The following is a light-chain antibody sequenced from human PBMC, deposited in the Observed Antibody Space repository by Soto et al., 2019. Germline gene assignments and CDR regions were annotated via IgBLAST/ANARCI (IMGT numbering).Light chain of an antibody. Sequence: QTVVTQPPSVSGAPGQRVTISCTGSGAGYDVHWYQQLPGTAPKLLIYGNSNRPSGVPDRFSGSKSGTSASLAITGLQAEDEADYYCQSYDSSLSGSVFGGGTQLTVL. CDR2: GNS. CDR1: GAGYD. V-gene: IGLV1-40*01. J-gene: IGLJ2*01. CDR3: QSYDSSLSGSV.